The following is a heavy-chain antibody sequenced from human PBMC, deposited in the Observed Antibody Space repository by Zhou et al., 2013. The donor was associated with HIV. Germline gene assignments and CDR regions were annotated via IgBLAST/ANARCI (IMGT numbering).Heavy chain of an antibody. V-gene: IGHV1-24*01. D-gene: IGHD3-16*02. CDR3: ATVIYDYVWGSYRRYFDY. CDR2: FDPEYGET. CDR1: GYTFTNYD. J-gene: IGHJ4*02. Sequence: QVQLVQSGAEVRKPGASVKVSCKASGYTFTNYDTNWVRQATGKGLEWMGGFDPEYGETIYAQKFQGRVTMTADTSTDTAYMELSSLRSEDTAVYYCATVIYDYVWGSYRRYFDYWGQGNPGHRLL.